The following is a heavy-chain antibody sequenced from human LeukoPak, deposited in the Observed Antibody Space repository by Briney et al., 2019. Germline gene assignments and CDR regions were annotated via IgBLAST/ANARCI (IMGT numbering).Heavy chain of an antibody. CDR1: GFTFSSYS. J-gene: IGHJ6*03. CDR3: ARDDDYGDTQGWTYYMDV. D-gene: IGHD4-17*01. V-gene: IGHV3-48*01. CDR2: ISSSSSTI. Sequence: PGGSLRLSCAASGFTFSSYSMNWVRQAPGKGLEWVSYISSSSSTIYYADSVKGRFTISRDNAKNSLYLQMNSLRAEDTAVYYCARDDDYGDTQGWTYYMDVWGKGTTVTVSS.